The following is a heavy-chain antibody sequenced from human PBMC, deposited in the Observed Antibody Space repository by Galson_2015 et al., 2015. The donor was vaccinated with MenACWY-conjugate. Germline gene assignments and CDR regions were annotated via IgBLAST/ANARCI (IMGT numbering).Heavy chain of an antibody. V-gene: IGHV7-4-1*02. CDR1: GYTSRSYA. CDR2: FKTNTGKP. J-gene: IGHJ4*02. D-gene: IGHD2-21*01. Sequence: SVKVPCKPSGYTSRSYAMNWGRQAPGQGLEWMGWFKTNTGKPTYAQGFKGRFVFSLDTSASTAYLQISSFKAEDTAVYYCATPYSTSCRLPPGYWGQGTLVTVSS. CDR3: ATPYSTSCRLPPGY.